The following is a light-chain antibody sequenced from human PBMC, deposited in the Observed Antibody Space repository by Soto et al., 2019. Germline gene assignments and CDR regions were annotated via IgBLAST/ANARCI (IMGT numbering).Light chain of an antibody. CDR3: FSSTSSITWV. Sequence: QSALTQPASVSGSPGQSITISCTGTASDVGGYNYVSWYQHHPGKAPKLMIYEVSNRPSGVSNRFSASKSGNTASLTISGLQAEDEADYYCFSSTSSITWVFGGGTKLTVL. V-gene: IGLV2-14*01. J-gene: IGLJ2*01. CDR1: ASDVGGYNY. CDR2: EVS.